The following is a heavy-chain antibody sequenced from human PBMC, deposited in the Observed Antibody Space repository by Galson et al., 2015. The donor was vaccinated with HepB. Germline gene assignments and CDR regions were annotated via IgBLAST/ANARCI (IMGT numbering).Heavy chain of an antibody. V-gene: IGHV3-30*04. CDR1: GFNFNNFA. CDR3: TRGSAIGTVFDS. J-gene: IGHJ4*02. D-gene: IGHD6-13*01. Sequence: SLRLSCAASGFNFNNFAMHWVRQTPGEGLDWVAVTSHDGTKKYYGDSVKGRFTISRDNSNNTLYLQMSGLRPDDTAIYYCTRGSAIGTVFDSWGQGTLVAVSS. CDR2: TSHDGTKK.